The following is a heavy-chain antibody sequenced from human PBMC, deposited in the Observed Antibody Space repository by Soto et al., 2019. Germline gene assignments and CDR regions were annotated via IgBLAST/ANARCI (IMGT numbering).Heavy chain of an antibody. CDR2: ISAYNGNT. Sequence: QVQLVQSGAEVKKPGASVKVSCKASGYTFTSYGISWVRQAPGQGLEWMGWISAYNGNTNYAQKLQGRVTMTTDTSTSTAYMELRSLRSDDTAMYYCARVGGDWGVGAGLIWFDPWGQGTLVTVSS. CDR1: GYTFTSYG. CDR3: ARVGGDWGVGAGLIWFDP. D-gene: IGHD1-26*01. J-gene: IGHJ5*02. V-gene: IGHV1-18*04.